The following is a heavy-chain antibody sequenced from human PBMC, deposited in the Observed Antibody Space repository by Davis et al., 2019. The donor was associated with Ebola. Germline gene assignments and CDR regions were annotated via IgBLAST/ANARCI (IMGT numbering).Heavy chain of an antibody. D-gene: IGHD1-14*01. J-gene: IGHJ6*03. CDR2: IIPIFGTA. Sequence: SVKVSCKASGGTFSSYAISWVRQAPGQGLEWMGGIIPIFGTANYAQKFQGRVTITADESTSTAYMELSSLRSEDTAVYYCARAREPGPPNYYYYYMDVWGKGTTVTVSS. V-gene: IGHV1-69*13. CDR3: ARAREPGPPNYYYYYMDV. CDR1: GGTFSSYA.